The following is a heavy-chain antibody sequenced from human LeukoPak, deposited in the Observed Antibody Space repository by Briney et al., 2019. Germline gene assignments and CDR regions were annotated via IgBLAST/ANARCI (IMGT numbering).Heavy chain of an antibody. V-gene: IGHV1-18*01. CDR1: GYTFTSYG. CDR2: IRAYNGNT. Sequence: VASVKVSCKASGYTFTSYGISWVRQAPGQGLEWMGWIRAYNGNTNYAQKLQGRVTMTTDTSTSTAYMELRSLRSDDTAVYYCARDPIAAAGMAIDYWGQGTLVTVSS. J-gene: IGHJ4*02. D-gene: IGHD6-13*01. CDR3: ARDPIAAAGMAIDY.